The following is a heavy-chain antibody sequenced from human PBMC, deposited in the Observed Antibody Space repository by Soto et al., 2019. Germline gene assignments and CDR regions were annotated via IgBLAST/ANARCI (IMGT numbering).Heavy chain of an antibody. CDR2: INPNRGGT. V-gene: IGHV1-2*02. J-gene: IGHJ6*02. CDR3: ARGSMSVAVAGTGPDYGMDV. Sequence: QVQLVQSGAEVKKPGASVKVSCKASGYTFTGYYMHWVRQAPGQGLEWMGWINPNRGGTNYAQKFQGRVTMTRDTSISTAYMELSRLRSDDTAVYYCARGSMSVAVAGTGPDYGMDVWGQGTTVTVSS. CDR1: GYTFTGYY. D-gene: IGHD6-19*01.